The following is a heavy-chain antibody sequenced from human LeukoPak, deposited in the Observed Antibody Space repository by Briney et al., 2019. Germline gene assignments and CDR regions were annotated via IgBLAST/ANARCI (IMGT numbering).Heavy chain of an antibody. V-gene: IGHV4-59*12. CDR3: ARGSYSGYDRHFDY. CDR2: IYYSGST. Sequence: SETLSLTCTVSGGSISSYYWSWIRQPPGKGLEWIGYIYYSGSTNYNPSLKSRVTISVDASKNQFSLKLSSVTAADTAVYYCARGSYSGYDRHFDYWGQGTLVTVSS. J-gene: IGHJ4*02. CDR1: GGSISSYY. D-gene: IGHD5-12*01.